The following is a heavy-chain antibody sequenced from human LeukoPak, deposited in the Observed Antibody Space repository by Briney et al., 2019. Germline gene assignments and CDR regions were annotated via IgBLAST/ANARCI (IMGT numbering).Heavy chain of an antibody. V-gene: IGHV1-2*06. CDR1: GYTFTGYY. CDR3: ARGYDDSSSWYNWFDP. J-gene: IGHJ5*02. CDR2: INPNSGGT. D-gene: IGHD6-13*01. Sequence: ASVKVSCKASGYTFTGYYMHWVRQAPGQGLEWMERINPNSGGTNYAQKFQGRVTMTTDTSISTAYMELSRLRSDDTAVYYCARGYDDSSSWYNWFDPWGQGTLVTVSS.